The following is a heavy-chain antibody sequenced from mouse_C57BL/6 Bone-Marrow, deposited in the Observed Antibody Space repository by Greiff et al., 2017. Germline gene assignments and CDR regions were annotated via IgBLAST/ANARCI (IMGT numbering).Heavy chain of an antibody. V-gene: IGHV1-64*01. Sequence: QLQQPGAELVKPGASVKLSCKASGYTFTSYWMHWVKQRPGQGLEWIGMIHPNSGSTNYNEKFKSKATLTVDKSSSTAYMQLSSLTSEDSAVYYCARDGRRLGPYYFDYWGQGTTLTVSS. D-gene: IGHD4-1*01. J-gene: IGHJ2*01. CDR1: GYTFTSYW. CDR2: IHPNSGST. CDR3: ARDGRRLGPYYFDY.